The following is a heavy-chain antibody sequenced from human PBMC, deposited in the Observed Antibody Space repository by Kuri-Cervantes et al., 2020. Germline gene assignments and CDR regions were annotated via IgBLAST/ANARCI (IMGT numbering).Heavy chain of an antibody. CDR2: ISGSGGST. D-gene: IGHD2-2*01. CDR3: ASTWGYCSSTSCYARPYGMDV. Sequence: LSLTCAASGFTFSSYAMSWVRQAPGKGLEWVSAISGSGGSTYYADSVKGRFTISRDNAKNSLYLQMNSLRAEDTAVYYCASTWGYCSSTSCYARPYGMDVWGQGTTVTVSS. V-gene: IGHV3-23*01. J-gene: IGHJ6*02. CDR1: GFTFSSYA.